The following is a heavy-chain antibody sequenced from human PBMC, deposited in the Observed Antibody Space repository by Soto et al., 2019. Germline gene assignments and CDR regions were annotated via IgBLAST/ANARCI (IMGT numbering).Heavy chain of an antibody. CDR1: GGTFSSYA. CDR2: IIPIFGTA. D-gene: IGHD5-18*01. CDR3: ARARDTAMAPFYYGMDV. J-gene: IGHJ6*02. Sequence: QVQLVQSGAEVKKPGSSVKVSCKASGGTFSSYAISWVRQAPGQGLEWMGGIIPIFGTANYAQKFQGRVTITADEYTSTAYMELSSLRSEDTAVYYCARARDTAMAPFYYGMDVWGQGTTVTVSS. V-gene: IGHV1-69*01.